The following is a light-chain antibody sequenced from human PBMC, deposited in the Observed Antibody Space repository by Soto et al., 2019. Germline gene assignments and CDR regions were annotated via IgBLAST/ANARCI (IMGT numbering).Light chain of an antibody. Sequence: ESVLAQSPGSLSLSPGERATLSCRASQSVSSSYLAWYQQKPGQAPRLLIYGASSRATGIPDRFSGSGSGTDFTLTISRLEPEDFAVYYCQQYGYSFWTFGQGTKVDIK. CDR3: QQYGYSFWT. CDR2: GAS. V-gene: IGKV3-20*01. CDR1: QSVSSSY. J-gene: IGKJ1*01.